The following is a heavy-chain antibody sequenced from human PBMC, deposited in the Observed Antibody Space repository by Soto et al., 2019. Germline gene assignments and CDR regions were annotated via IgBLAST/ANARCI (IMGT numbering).Heavy chain of an antibody. V-gene: IGHV4-31*03. D-gene: IGHD2-15*01. CDR2: IYYSGST. CDR3: AREVRLRGYCNGGSCYVDY. J-gene: IGHJ4*02. Sequence: QVQLQESGPGLVKPSQTLSLTCTVSGGSISSGNYYWSWIRQHPGKGLEWIGYIYYSGSTYYNPSLKSRVTISVDTSKFSLKLTSVTAADTAVYYCAREVRLRGYCNGGSCYVDYWGRGTLVTVSS. CDR1: GGSISSGNYY.